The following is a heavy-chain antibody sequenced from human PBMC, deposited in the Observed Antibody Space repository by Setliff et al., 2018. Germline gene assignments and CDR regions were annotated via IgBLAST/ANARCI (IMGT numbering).Heavy chain of an antibody. CDR1: GFTFRSYW. CDR2: INQDGSEK. Sequence: GGSLRLSCEDSGFTFRSYWISWIRQAPGKGLEWVANINQDGSEKYYADSVKGRFTISRDNAKNTVYLQMNSLRAEDTAVYYCARDHMIVVVPSVWGQGTTVTVSS. J-gene: IGHJ6*02. V-gene: IGHV3-7*01. CDR3: ARDHMIVVVPSV. D-gene: IGHD3-22*01.